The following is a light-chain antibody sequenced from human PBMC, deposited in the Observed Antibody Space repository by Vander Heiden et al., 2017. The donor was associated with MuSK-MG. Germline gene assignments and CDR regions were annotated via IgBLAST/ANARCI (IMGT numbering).Light chain of an antibody. Sequence: QSVLTHPPSVSGPPGQRVTISCTVSSSNIGAGYDVHWYQQLPGTAPKLLIYGNSNRPSGVPDRFSGSKSGTSASLAITGLQAEDEADYYCQSYDSSLSGVVFGGGTKLTVL. J-gene: IGLJ2*01. CDR1: SSNIGAGYD. V-gene: IGLV1-40*01. CDR2: GNS. CDR3: QSYDSSLSGVV.